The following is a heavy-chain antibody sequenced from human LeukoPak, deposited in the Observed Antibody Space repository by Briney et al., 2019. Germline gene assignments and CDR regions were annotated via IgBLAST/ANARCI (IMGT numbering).Heavy chain of an antibody. Sequence: SETLSLTCTVSGGSISSYYWSWIRQPPGKGLEWIGCIYYSGSTNYNPSLKSRVNISLDTSKNQFSLKLNSVTAADTAVNYCAGSYYYSYYYYMDVWGKGTTVTISS. J-gene: IGHJ6*03. CDR1: GGSISSYY. CDR3: AGSYYYSYYYYMDV. V-gene: IGHV4-59*01. CDR2: IYYSGST. D-gene: IGHD3-10*01.